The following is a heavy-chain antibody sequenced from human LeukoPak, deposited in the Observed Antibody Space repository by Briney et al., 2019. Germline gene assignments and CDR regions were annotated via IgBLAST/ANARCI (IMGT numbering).Heavy chain of an antibody. Sequence: GSLRLSCAASGFTFSSYRMNWVRQAPGKGLEWVSSISSSSSYIYYADSVKGRFTISRDNAKNSLYLQMNSLRAEDTAVYYCARGPPSGCSSTSCYLNYWGQGTLVTVSS. CDR1: GFTFSSYR. V-gene: IGHV3-21*01. D-gene: IGHD2-2*01. CDR2: ISSSSSYI. CDR3: ARGPPSGCSSTSCYLNY. J-gene: IGHJ4*02.